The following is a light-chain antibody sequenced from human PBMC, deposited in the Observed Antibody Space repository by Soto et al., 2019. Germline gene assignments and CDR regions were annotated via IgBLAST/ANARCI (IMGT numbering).Light chain of an antibody. J-gene: IGKJ3*01. V-gene: IGKV3D-20*02. Sequence: ESVLTQSPGTLSLSPGESATLSCRASQSVSNNYLAWYQQKPGQAPRLLIYGASNRATGIPDRFSGSGSGTDFTLTISSLEPEDFAVYYCQQRSNWPRTFGPGTKVDIK. CDR1: QSVSNNY. CDR3: QQRSNWPRT. CDR2: GAS.